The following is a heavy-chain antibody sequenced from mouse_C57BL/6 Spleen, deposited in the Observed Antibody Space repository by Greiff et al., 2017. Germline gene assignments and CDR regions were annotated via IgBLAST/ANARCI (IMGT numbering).Heavy chain of an antibody. CDR1: GFTFSSYG. J-gene: IGHJ4*01. CDR2: ISSGGSYT. Sequence: EVHLVESGGDLVKPGGSLKLSCAASGFTFSSYGMSWVRQTPDKRLEWVATISSGGSYTYYPDSVKGRFTISRDNAKHTLYLQMSSLKSEDTAMYYCARQEDSSGYDYAMDYWGQGTSVTVSS. V-gene: IGHV5-6*01. CDR3: ARQEDSSGYDYAMDY. D-gene: IGHD3-2*02.